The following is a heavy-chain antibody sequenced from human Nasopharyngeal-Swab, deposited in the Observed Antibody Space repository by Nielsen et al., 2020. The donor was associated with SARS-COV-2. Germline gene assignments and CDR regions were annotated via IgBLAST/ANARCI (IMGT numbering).Heavy chain of an antibody. D-gene: IGHD3-22*01. V-gene: IGHV3-15*07. CDR3: TTATAAAGTYYYDSSGYYYFDY. Sequence: RQAPGKGLEWVGRIKSKTDGGTTDYAAPVKGRFTISRDDSKNALYLQMNSLKTEDTAVYYCTTATAAAGTYYYDSSGYYYFDYWGQGTLVTVSS. CDR2: IKSKTDGGTT. J-gene: IGHJ4*02.